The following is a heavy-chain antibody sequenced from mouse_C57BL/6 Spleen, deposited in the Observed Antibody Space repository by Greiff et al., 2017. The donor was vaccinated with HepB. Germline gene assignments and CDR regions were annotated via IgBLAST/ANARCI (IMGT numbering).Heavy chain of an antibody. CDR1: GYKFTDYE. J-gene: IGHJ1*03. CDR2: IDPETGGT. CDR3: TRSYYGSSYERYFDV. D-gene: IGHD1-1*01. Sequence: VQLQQSGAELVRPGASVTLSCKASGYKFTDYEMHWVKQTPVHGLEWIGAIDPETGGTAYNQKFKGKAILTADKSSITAYMELRSLTSEDSAVYYCTRSYYGSSYERYFDVWGTGTTVTVSS. V-gene: IGHV1-15*01.